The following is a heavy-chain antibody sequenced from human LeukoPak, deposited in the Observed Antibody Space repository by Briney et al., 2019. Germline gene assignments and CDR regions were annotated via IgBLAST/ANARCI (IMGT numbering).Heavy chain of an antibody. Sequence: SETLSLTCTVSGGSISTYYWSWIRQPPGKGLEWIGYIYYSGSTNYNPSLKSRVTISVDKSKNQFSLKLSSVTAADTAVYYCARGHSYYYDSGAYHPDFDYWGQGTLVTVSS. CDR2: IYYSGST. D-gene: IGHD3-22*01. J-gene: IGHJ4*02. CDR3: ARGHSYYYDSGAYHPDFDY. CDR1: GGSISTYY. V-gene: IGHV4-59*01.